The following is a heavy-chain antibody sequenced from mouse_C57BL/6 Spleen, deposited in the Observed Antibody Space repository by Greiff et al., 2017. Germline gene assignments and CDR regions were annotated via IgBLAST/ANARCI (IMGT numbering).Heavy chain of an antibody. J-gene: IGHJ3*01. CDR2: ISSGSSTI. D-gene: IGHD2-5*01. V-gene: IGHV5-17*01. Sequence: LMESGGGLVKPGGSLKLSCAASGFTFSDYGMHWVRQAPEKGLEWVAYISSGSSTIYYADTVKGRFTISRDNAKNTLFLQMTSLRSEDTAMYYCARDYSNYSSWFAYWGQGTLVTVSA. CDR3: ARDYSNYSSWFAY. CDR1: GFTFSDYG.